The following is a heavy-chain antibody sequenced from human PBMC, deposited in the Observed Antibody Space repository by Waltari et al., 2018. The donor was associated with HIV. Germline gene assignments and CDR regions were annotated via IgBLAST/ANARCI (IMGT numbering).Heavy chain of an antibody. V-gene: IGHV3-15*02. J-gene: IGHJ4*02. CDR2: IRSKTDGGAT. CDR1: GITFKNAW. D-gene: IGHD1-26*01. Sequence: VHLVESGGALVTPGGSLKISCAVSGITFKNAWLSWVRKAPGKGLQWLGHIRSKTDGGATDYAAPLSGRFAISTDDFNNTMFLEMKTLKVDDTAVYYCTTFEMGTTRNFWGQGTLVTVSS. CDR3: TTFEMGTTRNF.